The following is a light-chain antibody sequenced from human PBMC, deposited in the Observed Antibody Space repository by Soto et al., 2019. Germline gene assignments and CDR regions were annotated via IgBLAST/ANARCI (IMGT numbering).Light chain of an antibody. CDR3: EAWDGSLNVVL. CDR2: SNN. Sequence: QSVLAQPPSASGTPGQRVTISCSGRSSNIGTNTVNWYQHLPASAPKLLIYSNNQRPSGVPDRFSGSKSGTSASLAISGLQPDDEADYYCEAWDGSLNVVLFGGGTKLTVL. J-gene: IGLJ2*01. V-gene: IGLV1-44*01. CDR1: SSNIGTNT.